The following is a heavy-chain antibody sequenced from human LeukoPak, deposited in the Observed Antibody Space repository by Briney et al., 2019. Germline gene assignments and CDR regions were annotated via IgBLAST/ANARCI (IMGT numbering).Heavy chain of an antibody. Sequence: PSETLSLTCAVYGGSFSDYSWSWIRQPPGKGLEWIGEINHSGSTNYNPSLKSRVTISVDTSKNQFSLKPSSVIAADTAVYYCARAPGGSYSHYLKYFQHWGQGTLVTVSS. J-gene: IGHJ1*01. CDR1: GGSFSDYS. CDR2: INHSGST. D-gene: IGHD1-26*01. V-gene: IGHV4-34*01. CDR3: ARAPGGSYSHYLKYFQH.